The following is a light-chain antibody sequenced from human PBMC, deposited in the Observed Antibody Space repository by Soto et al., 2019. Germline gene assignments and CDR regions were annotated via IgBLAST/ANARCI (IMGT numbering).Light chain of an antibody. CDR3: QQYGSFWT. CDR2: KAS. CDR1: QSISSW. Sequence: DIQMTQSPTTLSAFVGDRVTITCRASQSISSWLAWYQHKPGKAPNLLIYKASSLESGVPSRFSGSGSGTEFTLTISSLQPDDFATYYCQQYGSFWTFGQGTKVEVK. J-gene: IGKJ1*01. V-gene: IGKV1-5*03.